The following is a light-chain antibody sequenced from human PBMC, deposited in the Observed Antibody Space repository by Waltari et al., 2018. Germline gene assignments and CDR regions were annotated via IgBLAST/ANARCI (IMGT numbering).Light chain of an antibody. CDR2: GAS. V-gene: IGKV3-20*01. Sequence: EIVLTQSPGTLSLSPGERATLSCRASQSVSSSYLAWYQQKPGQAPRLLIYGASSRATGIPDRFSGSVSGTDFTLPISRLEPEDFAVYYCQQYGSSPETFGQGTKVEIK. J-gene: IGKJ1*01. CDR3: QQYGSSPET. CDR1: QSVSSSY.